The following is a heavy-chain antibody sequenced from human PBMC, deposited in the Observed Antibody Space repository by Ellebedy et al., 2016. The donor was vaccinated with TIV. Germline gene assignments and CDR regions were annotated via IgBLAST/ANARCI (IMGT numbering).Heavy chain of an antibody. CDR3: AREMVAPGPDDYYYGMDV. V-gene: IGHV3-53*01. J-gene: IGHJ6*02. Sequence: GGSLRLSCAASGFSVTNNYMSWVRQAPGQGLEWVSLIYAGGTTNYADSVRGRFTISRDNSKSTISLQMNSLRAEDTAIYYCAREMVAPGPDDYYYGMDVWGQGTTVTVSS. D-gene: IGHD2-15*01. CDR1: GFSVTNNY. CDR2: IYAGGTT.